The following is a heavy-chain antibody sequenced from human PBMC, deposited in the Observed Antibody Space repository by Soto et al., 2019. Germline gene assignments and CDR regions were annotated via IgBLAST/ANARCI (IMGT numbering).Heavy chain of an antibody. CDR3: ARHPTSMVLMYFFAY. V-gene: IGHV1-3*01. Sequence: GASVKVSCKASGYTFTSYAMHWVRQAPGQRLEWMGWINAGNGNTKYSQKFQGRVTITRDTSASTAYMELSSLRSEDTAVYYCARHPTSMVLMYFFAYSAQGTFVTVSS. CDR2: INAGNGNT. J-gene: IGHJ4*02. D-gene: IGHD5-18*01. CDR1: GYTFTSYA.